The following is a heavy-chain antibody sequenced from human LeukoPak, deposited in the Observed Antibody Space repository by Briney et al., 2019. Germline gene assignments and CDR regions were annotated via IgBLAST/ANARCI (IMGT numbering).Heavy chain of an antibody. CDR2: ISGSDGST. D-gene: IGHD2-2*01. Sequence: GGSLRLSCAASGFTFSSYAMTWVRQAPDKGLEWVSAISGSDGSTYYADSVKGRFTISRDDTQNTLYLQMNSLSAEDTAVYYCAKVETSGGANCYALDYWGQGTLVTVSS. J-gene: IGHJ4*02. V-gene: IGHV3-23*01. CDR1: GFTFSSYA. CDR3: AKVETSGGANCYALDY.